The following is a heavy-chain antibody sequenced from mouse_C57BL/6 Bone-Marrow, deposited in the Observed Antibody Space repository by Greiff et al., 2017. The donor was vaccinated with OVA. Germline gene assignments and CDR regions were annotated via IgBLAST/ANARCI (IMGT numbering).Heavy chain of an antibody. V-gene: IGHV5-9*01. Sequence: EVNVVESGGGLVKPGGSLKLSCAASGFTFSSYTMSWVRQTPEKRLEWVATISGGGGNTYYPDSVKGRFTISRDNAKNTLYLQMSSLRSEDTALYYCARHEAPYYYGSSYGYWGQGTTLTVSS. CDR1: GFTFSSYT. CDR3: ARHEAPYYYGSSYGY. CDR2: ISGGGGNT. J-gene: IGHJ2*01. D-gene: IGHD1-1*01.